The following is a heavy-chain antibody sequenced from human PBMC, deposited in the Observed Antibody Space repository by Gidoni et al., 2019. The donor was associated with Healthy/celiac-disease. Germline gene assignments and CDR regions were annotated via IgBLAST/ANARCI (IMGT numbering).Heavy chain of an antibody. Sequence: QVQLQESGPGLVKPSETLSLTCTVSGGSISSYYWSWIRQPPGKGLEWIGYIYYSGSTNYNPSLKSRVTISVDTSKNQFSLKLSSVTAADTAVYYCARARAVAGKAMDYWGQGTLVTVSS. J-gene: IGHJ4*02. V-gene: IGHV4-59*01. CDR2: IYYSGST. D-gene: IGHD6-19*01. CDR3: ARARAVAGKAMDY. CDR1: GGSISSYY.